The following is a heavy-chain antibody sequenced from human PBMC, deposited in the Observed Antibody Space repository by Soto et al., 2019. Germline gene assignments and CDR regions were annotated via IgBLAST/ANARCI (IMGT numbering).Heavy chain of an antibody. CDR1: GFTFSSYG. Sequence: GGSLRLSCAASGFTFSSYGMHWVRQAPGKGLEWVAVISYDGSNKYYADSVKGRFTISRDNSKNTLYLQMNSLRAEDTAVYYCAKGDDFWSRYYAFDYYYYYGMAVWGQGTTVTVSS. V-gene: IGHV3-30*18. D-gene: IGHD3-3*01. CDR2: ISYDGSNK. CDR3: AKGDDFWSRYYAFDYYYYYGMAV. J-gene: IGHJ6*02.